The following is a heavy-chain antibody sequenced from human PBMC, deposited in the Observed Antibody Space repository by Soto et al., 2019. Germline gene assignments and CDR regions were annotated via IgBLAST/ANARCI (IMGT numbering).Heavy chain of an antibody. CDR1: GFTFSSYS. CDR2: ISSSSSYI. Sequence: PGGSLRLSCAASGFTFSSYSMNWVRQAPGKGLEWVSSISSSSSYIYYADSVKGRFTISRDNAKNSLYLQMNSLRAEDTAVYYCARDIGTGYDFYYYGMDVWGRGTTVTVSS. D-gene: IGHD5-12*01. V-gene: IGHV3-21*01. J-gene: IGHJ6*02. CDR3: ARDIGTGYDFYYYGMDV.